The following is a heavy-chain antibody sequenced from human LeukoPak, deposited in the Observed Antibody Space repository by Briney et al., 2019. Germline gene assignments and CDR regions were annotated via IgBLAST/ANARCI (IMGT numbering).Heavy chain of an antibody. V-gene: IGHV4-59*01. J-gene: IGHJ4*02. CDR2: IYYSGST. Sequence: SETLSLTCTVSGGSISSYYWSWIRQPPGKGLEWIGYIYYSGSTNYNPSLKSRVTISVDTSKNQFSLKLSSVTAADTAVYYCARLNSPTYHIDYWGQGTLVTVSS. CDR3: ARLNSPTYHIDY. CDR1: GGSISSYY. D-gene: IGHD2/OR15-2a*01.